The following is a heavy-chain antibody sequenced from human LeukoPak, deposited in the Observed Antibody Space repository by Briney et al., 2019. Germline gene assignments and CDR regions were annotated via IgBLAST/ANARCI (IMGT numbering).Heavy chain of an antibody. CDR3: ARGGTIVVVPSWFDP. V-gene: IGHV4-34*01. D-gene: IGHD2-2*01. J-gene: IGHJ5*02. CDR1: GGSFSGFH. Sequence: SDTLSPTFAVYGGSFSGFHWSWIPQPPGKGLEWIGEINHSGSTNYNPSLKSRVTISVDTSKNQFSLKLSSVTAADTAVYYCARGGTIVVVPSWFDPWGQGTLVTVSS. CDR2: INHSGST.